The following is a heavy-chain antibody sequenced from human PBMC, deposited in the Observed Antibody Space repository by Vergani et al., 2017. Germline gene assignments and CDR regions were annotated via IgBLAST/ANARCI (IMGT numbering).Heavy chain of an antibody. CDR2: TYYSGST. Sequence: QVQLQESGPGLVKPSETLSLTCTVSGGSISSYYWSWIRQPPGKGLEWIGYTYYSGSTNYNPSLKSRVTISVDTSKNQFSLKLGSLTAADTDVYYFAGVFRYVGSSWLDAFDIWGQGTMVTVSS. CDR3: AGVFRYVGSSWLDAFDI. D-gene: IGHD6-13*01. V-gene: IGHV4-59*01. CDR1: GGSISSYY. J-gene: IGHJ3*02.